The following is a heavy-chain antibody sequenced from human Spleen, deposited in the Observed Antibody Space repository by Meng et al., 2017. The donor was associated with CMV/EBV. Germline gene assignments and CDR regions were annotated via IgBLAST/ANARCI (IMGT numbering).Heavy chain of an antibody. Sequence: FTSYDINWVRQATGQGLEWMGWMNPNSGNTGYAQKFQGRVTITRNTSISTAYMELSSLRSEDTAVYYCARGPQNYYDSSGITGGFDYWGQGTLVTVSS. CDR1: FTSYD. V-gene: IGHV1-8*01. CDR3: ARGPQNYYDSSGITGGFDY. CDR2: MNPNSGNT. J-gene: IGHJ4*02. D-gene: IGHD3-22*01.